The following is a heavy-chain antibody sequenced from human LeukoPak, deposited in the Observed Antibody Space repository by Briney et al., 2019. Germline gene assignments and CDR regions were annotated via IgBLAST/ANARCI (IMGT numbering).Heavy chain of an antibody. Sequence: GASVKVSCKASGYTFTSYDINWVQQATGQGLEWMGWMNPNSGNTGYAQKFQGRVTMTRNTSISTAYMELSSLRSEDTAVYYRARVLTVTYPKGRRGNYYYYGMDVWGQGTTVTVSS. CDR3: ARVLTVTYPKGRRGNYYYYGMDV. CDR2: MNPNSGNT. D-gene: IGHD4-17*01. CDR1: GYTFTSYD. J-gene: IGHJ6*02. V-gene: IGHV1-8*01.